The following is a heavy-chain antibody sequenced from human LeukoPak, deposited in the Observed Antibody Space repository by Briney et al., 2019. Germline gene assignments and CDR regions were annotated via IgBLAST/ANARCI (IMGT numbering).Heavy chain of an antibody. D-gene: IGHD3-3*01. V-gene: IGHV3-48*01. J-gene: IGHJ6*03. CDR3: ARASFGVVIPYMDV. CDR1: GFTFSSYS. CDR2: ISSSSSTI. Sequence: GGSLRLSCAPSGFTFSSYSMNWVRQAPGKGLECVSYISSSSSTIYYADSVKGRFTISRDNAKNSLYLQMNSLRAEDTAVYYCARASFGVVIPYMDVWGKGTTVTVSS.